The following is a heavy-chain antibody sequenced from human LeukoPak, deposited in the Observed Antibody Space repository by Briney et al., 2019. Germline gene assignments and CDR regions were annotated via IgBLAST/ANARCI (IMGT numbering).Heavy chain of an antibody. J-gene: IGHJ4*02. CDR2: ISGSGGST. CDR1: GFTFSSYA. CDR3: ATNYYDFWSGYKD. D-gene: IGHD3-3*01. V-gene: IGHV3-23*01. Sequence: GGSLRLSCAASGFTFSSYAMSWVRQAPGKGLEWVSAISGSGGSTYYAASVEGRFTISRDNSKNTLYLQMNSLRAEDTAVYYCATNYYDFWSGYKDWGQGTLVTVSS.